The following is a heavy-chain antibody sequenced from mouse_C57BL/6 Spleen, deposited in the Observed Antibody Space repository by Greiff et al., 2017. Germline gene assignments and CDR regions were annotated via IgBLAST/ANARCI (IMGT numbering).Heavy chain of an antibody. J-gene: IGHJ1*03. D-gene: IGHD1-1*01. CDR2: IYPGSGNT. CDR1: GYSFTSYY. Sequence: QVQLQQSGPELVKPGASVKISCKASGYSFTSYYIHWVKQRPGQGLEWIGWIYPGSGNTKYNEKFKGKATLTADTSSSTAYMQLSSLTSEDSAVYCCARRYYGSSYWYFDVWGTGTTVTVSS. V-gene: IGHV1-66*01. CDR3: ARRYYGSSYWYFDV.